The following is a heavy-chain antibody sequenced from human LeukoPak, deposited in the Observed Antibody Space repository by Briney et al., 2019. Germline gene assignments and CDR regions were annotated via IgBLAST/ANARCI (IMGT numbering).Heavy chain of an antibody. CDR2: IKQDGSEK. J-gene: IGHJ4*02. CDR3: ARDNPPDY. Sequence: GGSLRLSCVASGFTFSSSWMSWVRQAPGKGLEWVANIKQDGSEKSYVESVGGRFTISRDNAKNSLYLQLNSLRAEDTALYYCARDNPPDYWGQGTLVTVSS. V-gene: IGHV3-7*03. CDR1: GFTFSSSW.